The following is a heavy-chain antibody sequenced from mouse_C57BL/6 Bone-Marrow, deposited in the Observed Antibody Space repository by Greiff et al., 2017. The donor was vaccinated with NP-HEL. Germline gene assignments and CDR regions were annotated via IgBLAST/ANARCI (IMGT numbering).Heavy chain of an antibody. V-gene: IGHV7-1*01. CDR2: SRNKANDYTT. D-gene: IGHD1-1*01. CDR1: GFTFSDFY. Sequence: EVQRVESGGGLVQSGRSLRLSCATSGFTFSDFYMEWVRQAPGKGLEWIAASRNKANDYTTEYSASVKGRFIVSRDTSQSILYLQMNALRAEDTAIYYCARDAITTVVPYAMDYWGQGTSVTVSS. CDR3: ARDAITTVVPYAMDY. J-gene: IGHJ4*01.